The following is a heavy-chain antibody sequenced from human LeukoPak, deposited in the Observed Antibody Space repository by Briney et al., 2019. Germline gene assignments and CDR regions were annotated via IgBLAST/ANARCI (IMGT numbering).Heavy chain of an antibody. D-gene: IGHD5-18*01. CDR2: IIPIFGTA. V-gene: IGHV1-69*05. J-gene: IGHJ4*02. Sequence: GASVKVSCKASGGTFSSYAISWVRQAPGQGLEWMGGIIPIFGTANYAQKFQGRVTITTDESTSTAYMVLSSLRSEDTAVYYCARDKYSYGYVLAFDYWGQGTLVTVSS. CDR3: ARDKYSYGYVLAFDY. CDR1: GGTFSSYA.